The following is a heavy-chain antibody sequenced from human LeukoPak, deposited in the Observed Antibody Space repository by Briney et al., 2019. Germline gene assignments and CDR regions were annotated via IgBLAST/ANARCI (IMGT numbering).Heavy chain of an antibody. CDR3: ARASGSYDY. CDR1: GFTFSIYG. D-gene: IGHD1-26*01. J-gene: IGHJ4*02. Sequence: PGGSLRLSCAASGFTFSIYGMHWVRQAPGKGLEWVAVIWNDGSNKYYADSVKGRITISRDNSKNTLYLQMNSLRGEDTAVYYCARASGSYDYWGRGTLVTVSS. CDR2: IWNDGSNK. V-gene: IGHV3-33*01.